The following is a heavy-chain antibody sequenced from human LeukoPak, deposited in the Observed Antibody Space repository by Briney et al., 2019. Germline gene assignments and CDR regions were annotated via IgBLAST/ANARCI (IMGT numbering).Heavy chain of an antibody. CDR2: ISWNRGSI. CDR1: GFTFDDYA. V-gene: IGHV3-9*03. J-gene: IGHJ6*03. CDR3: AKAAGPGIAAAGTNYYYYMDV. D-gene: IGHD6-13*01. Sequence: GGSLRLSCAASGFTFDDYAMHWVRQAPGKGLEWVSGISWNRGSIGYADSVKGRFTISRDNAKNSLYLQMNSLRAEDMALYYCAKAAGPGIAAAGTNYYYYMDVWGKGTTVTVSS.